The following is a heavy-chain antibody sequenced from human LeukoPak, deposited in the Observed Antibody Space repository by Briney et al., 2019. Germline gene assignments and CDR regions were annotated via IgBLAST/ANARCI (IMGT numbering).Heavy chain of an antibody. CDR3: ARVGRIYDILTGYHYYFDY. CDR1: GGSISSYY. D-gene: IGHD3-9*01. CDR2: IYYSGST. V-gene: IGHV4-59*01. Sequence: PSETLSLTCTVSGGSISSYYWSWIRQPPGKGLEWIGYIYYSGSTNYNPSLKSRVTISVDTSKNQFSLKLSSVTAADTAVYYCARVGRIYDILTGYHYYFDYWGQGTLDTVSS. J-gene: IGHJ4*02.